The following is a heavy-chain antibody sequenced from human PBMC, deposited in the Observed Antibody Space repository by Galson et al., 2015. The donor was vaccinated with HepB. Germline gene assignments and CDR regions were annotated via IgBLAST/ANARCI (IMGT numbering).Heavy chain of an antibody. CDR3: AKTDSIYIRRPFDL. Sequence: LRLSCAASGFTSSSYTMGWVRQAPGKGLEWVSGIKGGGDTYYADSVKGRFSISRDNSKNTLYLQMNSLRAEDTAVYHCAKTDSIYIRRPFDLWGQGTMVTVSS. D-gene: IGHD3-22*01. CDR1: GFTSSSYT. J-gene: IGHJ3*01. V-gene: IGHV3-23*01. CDR2: IKGGGDT.